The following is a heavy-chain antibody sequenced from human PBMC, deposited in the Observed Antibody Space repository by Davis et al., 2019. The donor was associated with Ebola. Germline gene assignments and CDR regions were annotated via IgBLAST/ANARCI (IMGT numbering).Heavy chain of an antibody. D-gene: IGHD5-18*01. CDR3: ARGAGYSFFDY. J-gene: IGHJ4*02. CDR1: GGSISSYY. V-gene: IGHV4-59*12. CDR2: IYYSGST. Sequence: SETLSLTCTVSGGSISSYYWSWIRQPPGKGLEWLGYIYYSGSTTYNPSLKSRVTISVDTSKNQFSLKLSSVTAADTAVYYCARGAGYSFFDYWGQGTLVTVSS.